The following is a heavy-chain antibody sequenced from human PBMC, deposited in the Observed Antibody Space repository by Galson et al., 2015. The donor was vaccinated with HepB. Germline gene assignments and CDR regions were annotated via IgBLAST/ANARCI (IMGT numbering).Heavy chain of an antibody. D-gene: IGHD3-10*01. V-gene: IGHV3-49*04. CDR2: IRSKAYGGTT. Sequence: SLRLSCAGSGFTFGDHAMSWVRQAPGKGLEWVGFIRSKAYGGTTEFAASVKGRFTISRDDSKSNAYLQMNSLKTEDTAVYYCTRRHYGSGSYGMDVWGQGTTVTVSS. CDR1: GFTFGDHA. J-gene: IGHJ6*02. CDR3: TRRHYGSGSYGMDV.